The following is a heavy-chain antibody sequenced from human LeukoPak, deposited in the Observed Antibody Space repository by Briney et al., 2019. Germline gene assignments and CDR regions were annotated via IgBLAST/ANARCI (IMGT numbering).Heavy chain of an antibody. D-gene: IGHD6-19*01. CDR2: ISAYNGDT. V-gene: IGHV1-18*01. CDR1: GYTFTSCG. Sequence: ASVKVCCKASGYTFTSCGISWVRQAPGQGLGWMGWISAYNGDTNYAQKLQGRVTMTTDASTSTAYVELRSLRSDDTAVYYCARRGAVAGQYYFDYWGQGTLVTVSS. J-gene: IGHJ4*02. CDR3: ARRGAVAGQYYFDY.